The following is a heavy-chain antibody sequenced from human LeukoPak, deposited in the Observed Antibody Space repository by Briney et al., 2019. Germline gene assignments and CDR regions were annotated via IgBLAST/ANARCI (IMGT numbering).Heavy chain of an antibody. Sequence: GGSLRLPCTISGFTVSSNSMSWVRQAPGKGLEWVSFIYSDNTHYADSVKGRFTISRDNAKNSLYLQMNSLRAEDTAVYYCAREGSSGWLGCYWGQGTLVTVSS. CDR2: IYSDNT. D-gene: IGHD6-19*01. J-gene: IGHJ4*02. CDR1: GFTVSSNS. V-gene: IGHV3-53*01. CDR3: AREGSSGWLGCY.